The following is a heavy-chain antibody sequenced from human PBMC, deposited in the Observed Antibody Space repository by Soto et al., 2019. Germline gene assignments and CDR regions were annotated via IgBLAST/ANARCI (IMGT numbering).Heavy chain of an antibody. V-gene: IGHV3-23*01. CDR3: AQDLTKVWGRGY. D-gene: IGHD7-27*01. CDR1: GFTFSSYA. Sequence: GGSLRLSCAASGFTFSSYAMSWVRQAPGKGLEWVSAISGSGGSTYYADSVKGRFTISRDNSKNTLYLQMNSLRAEDTAVYYCAQDLTKVWGRGYWGQGTLVTVSS. CDR2: ISGSGGST. J-gene: IGHJ4*02.